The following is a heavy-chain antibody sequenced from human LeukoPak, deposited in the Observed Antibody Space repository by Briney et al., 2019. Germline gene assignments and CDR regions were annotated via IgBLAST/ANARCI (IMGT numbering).Heavy chain of an antibody. Sequence: ASVKVSCKASRGTFSSYAISWVRQAPGQGLEWMGGIIPIFGTANYAQKFQGRVTITTDESTSTAYMELSSLRSEDTAVYYCARASCGSGSLKTNWFDPWGQGTLVTVSS. J-gene: IGHJ5*02. V-gene: IGHV1-69*05. D-gene: IGHD3-10*01. CDR1: RGTFSSYA. CDR2: IIPIFGTA. CDR3: ARASCGSGSLKTNWFDP.